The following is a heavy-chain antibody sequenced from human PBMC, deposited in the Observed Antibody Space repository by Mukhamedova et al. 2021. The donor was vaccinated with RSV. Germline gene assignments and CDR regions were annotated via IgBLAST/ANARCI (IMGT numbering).Heavy chain of an antibody. V-gene: IGHV5-10-1*01. Sequence: EYMGRIDPSDSYTNYSPSFQGHVTISADKSITTAYLQWSSLKASDTAIYFCARHACTSCPGDYWGQGTLVTVSS. CDR2: IDPSDSYT. D-gene: IGHD2-2*01. CDR3: ARHACTSCPGDY. J-gene: IGHJ4*02.